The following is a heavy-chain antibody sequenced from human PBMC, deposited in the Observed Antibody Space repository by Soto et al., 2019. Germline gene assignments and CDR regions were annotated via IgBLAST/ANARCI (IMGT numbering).Heavy chain of an antibody. Sequence: QVQLVQSGAEVKKPGASVKVSCKASGYTFTSYGISWVRQAPGQGLEWMGWIRAYNGNTNYAQKLQGRVTMYTDTSTSPAYMELRSLRSDDTAVYYCARDALGYCISPSCYAVFWFDPWGQGTLVTVSS. J-gene: IGHJ5*02. CDR3: ARDALGYCISPSCYAVFWFDP. V-gene: IGHV1-18*01. CDR2: IRAYNGNT. CDR1: GYTFTSYG. D-gene: IGHD2-2*01.